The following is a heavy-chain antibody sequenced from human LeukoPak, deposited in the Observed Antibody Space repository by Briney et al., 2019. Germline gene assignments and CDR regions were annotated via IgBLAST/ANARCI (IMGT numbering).Heavy chain of an antibody. V-gene: IGHV3-11*01. CDR2: ISNSGGAT. CDR3: ARESYCGSGTYFNFDS. CDR1: GFTFSDYY. D-gene: IGHD3-10*01. Sequence: GGSLRLSCAASGFTFSDYYMSWIRQAPGKGLEWVSYISNSGGATNYGDSVRGRLTISRDNSKNSLYLEMNSLRAEDTAIYFCARESYCGSGTYFNFDSWGQGILVTVSS. J-gene: IGHJ4*02.